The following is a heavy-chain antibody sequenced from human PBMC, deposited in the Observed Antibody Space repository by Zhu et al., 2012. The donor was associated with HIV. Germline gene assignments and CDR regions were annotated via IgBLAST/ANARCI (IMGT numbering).Heavy chain of an antibody. CDR1: GGSISSSSYY. J-gene: IGHJ3*02. CDR2: IYYSGST. Sequence: QVQLQESGPGLVKPSETLSLTCTVSGGSISSSSYYWGWIRQPPGKGLEWIGSIYYSGSTYYNPSLKSRVTISVDTSKNQFSLKLSSVTAADTAVYYCASHHPTVTTPGAFDIWGQGTMATVSS. CDR3: ASHHPTVTTPGAFDI. D-gene: IGHD4-17*01. V-gene: IGHV4-39*01.